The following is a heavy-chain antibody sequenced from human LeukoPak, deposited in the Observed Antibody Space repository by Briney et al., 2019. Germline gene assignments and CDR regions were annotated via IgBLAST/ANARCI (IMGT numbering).Heavy chain of an antibody. V-gene: IGHV1-46*01. CDR1: GYTFINYY. J-gene: IGHJ4*02. CDR2: INPSGDSV. D-gene: IGHD5-24*01. Sequence: ASVKVSRKASGYTFINYYTHWVRQAPGQGLEWMGRINPSGDSVNYAQKFQDRVTMTRDTSANTVYLELSSLRSEDTAVYYCASELRDGYNEPLDYWGQGTLVTVSS. CDR3: ASELRDGYNEPLDY.